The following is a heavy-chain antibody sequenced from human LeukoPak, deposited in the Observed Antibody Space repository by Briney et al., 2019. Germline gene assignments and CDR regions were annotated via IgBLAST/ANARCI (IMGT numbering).Heavy chain of an antibody. Sequence: PSETLSLTCTVSGGSISSYSWSWIRQPPGKRLEWIGYVYYSGTTNYNPSLRSRVTISVDTSRNQFSLKLSSVTAADTAVYYCATYHFRGDTSHYFDYWGQGTLVTVSS. CDR1: GGSISSYS. V-gene: IGHV4-59*01. CDR3: ATYHFRGDTSHYFDY. CDR2: VYYSGTT. J-gene: IGHJ4*02. D-gene: IGHD3-10*02.